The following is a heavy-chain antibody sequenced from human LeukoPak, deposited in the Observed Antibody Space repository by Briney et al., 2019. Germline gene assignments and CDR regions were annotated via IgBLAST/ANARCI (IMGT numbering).Heavy chain of an antibody. CDR1: GFTFSDYY. J-gene: IGHJ4*02. Sequence: PGGSLRLSCASSGFTFSDYYMSWICQAPGKGLEWVSHISGSSTYTNYADSVKGRFTISRDNANNSLYLQMNSLTDEDTAVFYCARVGSRGYYFDYWGQGTLVSVSS. CDR2: ISGSSTYT. CDR3: ARVGSRGYYFDY. D-gene: IGHD1-26*01. V-gene: IGHV3-11*06.